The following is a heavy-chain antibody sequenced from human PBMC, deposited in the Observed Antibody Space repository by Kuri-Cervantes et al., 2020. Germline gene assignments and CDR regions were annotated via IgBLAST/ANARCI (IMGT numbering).Heavy chain of an antibody. J-gene: IGHJ6*03. CDR3: ARAVDTARYYYYMDV. Sequence: SETLSLTCAVYGGSFSGYYWSWIRQPPGKGLEWIGEINHSGSTNYNPSLKSRVTISLDTSKNQFSLMLSSVTAADTAMYYCARAVDTARYYYYMDVWGRGTTVTVSS. D-gene: IGHD5-18*01. V-gene: IGHV4-34*01. CDR2: INHSGST. CDR1: GGSFSGYY.